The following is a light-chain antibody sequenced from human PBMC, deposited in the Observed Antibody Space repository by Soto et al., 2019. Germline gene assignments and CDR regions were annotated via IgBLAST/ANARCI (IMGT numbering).Light chain of an antibody. CDR3: ASWDGSLSGHV. CDR1: TPTIGSNF. CDR2: TNN. V-gene: IGLV1-47*02. J-gene: IGLJ1*01. Sequence: QSVLTQPPSASGTPGQGVPTLCLGATPTIGSNFVYCYQHLPGTAPKLLIYTNNQRPSGVPDRFSGSKSGTSASLAISGLRSEDEADYYCASWDGSLSGHVFGTGTKLTVL.